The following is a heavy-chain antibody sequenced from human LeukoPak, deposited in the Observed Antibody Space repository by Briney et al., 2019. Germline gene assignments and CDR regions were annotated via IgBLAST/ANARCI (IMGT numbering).Heavy chain of an antibody. D-gene: IGHD5-18*01. CDR3: ARQHATYSYGPYYFDY. Sequence: PGGPLRLSFAASGFTFSSYSMNWVAQAPGKGLEGVSYIISSSSTIYYADSVKGRFTISRDNAKNSLYLQMNSLRAEDTAVYYCARQHATYSYGPYYFDYWGQGTLVTVSS. CDR1: GFTFSSYS. V-gene: IGHV3-48*01. CDR2: IISSSSTI. J-gene: IGHJ4*02.